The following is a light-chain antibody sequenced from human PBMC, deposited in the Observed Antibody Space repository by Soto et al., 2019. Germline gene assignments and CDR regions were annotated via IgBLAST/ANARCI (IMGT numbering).Light chain of an antibody. V-gene: IGKV1-8*01. CDR3: QQYYSYPYT. CDR1: QGISSY. J-gene: IGKJ2*01. CDR2: AAS. Sequence: AIRMTQSPSSFSASTGDRVTITCRASQGISSYLAWYQQKPGKAPKLLIYAASTLQSGVPSRFSGSGSGTDFTLPSSCLQSEDFATYYCQQYYSYPYTFGQGTKLEIK.